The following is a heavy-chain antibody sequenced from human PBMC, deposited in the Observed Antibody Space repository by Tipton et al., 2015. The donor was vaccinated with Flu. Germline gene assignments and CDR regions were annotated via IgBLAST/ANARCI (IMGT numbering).Heavy chain of an antibody. CDR1: GGPVRSGSYY. J-gene: IGHJ4*02. CDR3: ARERLGEYNSSGYPDS. V-gene: IGHV4-61*02. Sequence: TLSLTCTVSGGPVRSGSYYWTWIRQPAGKGLEWIGRIYAAGDTKYNPSLKSRVTISLDTSKNQFSLRLNSVTAADTAVYYCARERLGEYNSSGYPDSWGQGGLVTVSS. CDR2: IYAAGDT. D-gene: IGHD3-22*01.